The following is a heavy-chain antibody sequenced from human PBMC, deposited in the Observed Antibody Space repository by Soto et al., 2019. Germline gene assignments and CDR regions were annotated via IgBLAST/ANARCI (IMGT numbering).Heavy chain of an antibody. Sequence: QVQLVESGGGVVQPGRSLRLSCAASGFTFSSYGMHWVRQAPGKGLEWVAVIWYDGSNKYYADSVKGRFTISRDNSKNTLYLQMNSLRAEDTAVYYCARDALRGAGDLGSYWGQLTLVTVSS. CDR2: IWYDGSNK. V-gene: IGHV3-33*01. CDR1: GFTFSSYG. CDR3: ARDALRGAGDLGSY. D-gene: IGHD7-27*01. J-gene: IGHJ4*02.